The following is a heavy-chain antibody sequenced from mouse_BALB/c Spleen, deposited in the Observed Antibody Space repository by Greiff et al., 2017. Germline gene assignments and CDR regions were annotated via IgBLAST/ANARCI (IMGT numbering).Heavy chain of an antibody. D-gene: IGHD3-1*01. CDR2: IYPYNGGT. J-gene: IGHJ3*01. V-gene: IGHV1S29*02. CDR3: ARARATASWFAY. CDR1: GYTFTDYN. Sequence: EVKLQQSGPELVKPGASVKISCKASGYTFTDYNMHWVKQSHGKSLEWIGYIYPYNGGTGYNQKFKSKATLTVDNSSSTAYMELRSLTSEDSAVYYCARARATASWFAYWGQGTLVTVSA.